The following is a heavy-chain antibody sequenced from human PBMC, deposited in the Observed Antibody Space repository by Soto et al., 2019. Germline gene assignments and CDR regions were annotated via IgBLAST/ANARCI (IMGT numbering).Heavy chain of an antibody. Sequence: QVQLVESGGGVVQPGRSLRLSCAASRFTFSSYAMHWVRQAPGKGLEWVAVISYDGSNKYYADSVKGRFTISRDNSKNTLYLQMNSLRAEDTAVYYCARDKGPFDYWGQGTLVTVSS. CDR3: ARDKGPFDY. V-gene: IGHV3-30-3*01. J-gene: IGHJ4*02. CDR1: RFTFSSYA. CDR2: ISYDGSNK.